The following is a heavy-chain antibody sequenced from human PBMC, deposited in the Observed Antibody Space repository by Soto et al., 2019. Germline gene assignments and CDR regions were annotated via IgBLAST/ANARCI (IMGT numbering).Heavy chain of an antibody. CDR3: ARDLTYIRQY. CDR2: ISTAHSDV. J-gene: IGHJ4*02. V-gene: IGHV1-18*01. Sequence: QVQLAQSAEEVKKPGASVKVSCKTSGYTFTYYGMSWVRQAPGQGLEGMGWISTAHSDVGYAQKFQGRFTMTTDKSTRTAYMELRSLTSDDTAVYFCARDLTYIRQYWGQGTLVTVSS. CDR1: GYTFTYYG. D-gene: IGHD2-2*02.